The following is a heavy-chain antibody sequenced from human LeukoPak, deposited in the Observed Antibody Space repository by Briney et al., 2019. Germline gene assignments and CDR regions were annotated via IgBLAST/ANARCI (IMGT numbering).Heavy chain of an antibody. V-gene: IGHV4-39*07. CDR3: ARGGYCSSTSCYGATYYFDY. J-gene: IGHJ4*02. Sequence: PSETLSLTCTVSGGSISSSSYYWGWMRQPPGKGLEWIVSIYYSGSTYYNPSLKSRVTISVDTSKNQFSLKLSSVTAADTAVYYCARGGYCSSTSCYGATYYFDYWGQGTLVTVSS. CDR1: GGSISSSSYY. D-gene: IGHD2-2*01. CDR2: IYYSGST.